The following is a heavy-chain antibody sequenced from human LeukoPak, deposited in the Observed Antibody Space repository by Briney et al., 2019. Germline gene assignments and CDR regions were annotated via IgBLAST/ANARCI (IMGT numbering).Heavy chain of an antibody. J-gene: IGHJ6*02. D-gene: IGHD2-2*01. CDR1: GFTFSNYG. CDR2: ISYDGSNK. V-gene: IGHV3-30*18. CDR3: AKDHIVVVPAARKSPGYYYGMDD. Sequence: PGRSLRLSCAAAGFTFSNYGIHWVRQAPGKGLDWVAVISYDGSNKYYADSVKGRFTISRDNSKNTLYLQMNSLRAADTAVYYCAKDHIVVVPAARKSPGYYYGMDDWGQGTTVTVSS.